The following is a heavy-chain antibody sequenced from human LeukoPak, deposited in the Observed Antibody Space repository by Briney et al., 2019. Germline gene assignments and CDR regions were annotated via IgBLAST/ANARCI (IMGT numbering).Heavy chain of an antibody. CDR1: GFTFSSYA. CDR3: AKGGRYCSGCSCYSSAFDI. V-gene: IGHV3-23*01. J-gene: IGHJ3*02. CDR2: ISGSGGST. D-gene: IGHD2-15*01. Sequence: GGSLRLSCAASGFTFSSYAMSWVRQAPGKGLEWLSAISGSGGSTYYADSVKGRFTISRDNSKNTLYLQMNSLRAEDTAVYYCAKGGRYCSGCSCYSSAFDIWGQGTMVTVSS.